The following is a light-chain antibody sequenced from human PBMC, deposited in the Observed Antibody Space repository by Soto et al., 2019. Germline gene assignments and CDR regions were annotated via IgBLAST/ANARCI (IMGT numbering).Light chain of an antibody. CDR2: GVI. V-gene: IGLV2-14*01. Sequence: QSALTQPASVSGSPGQSITISCTGSGRDIGAYDYVSWYQQHPGKAPKLIIYGVINRPSGVSHRFSASKSAFTASLTISGLQAEDEADYYCSSFTTSDFYVFGPGTKLTVL. CDR1: GRDIGAYDY. CDR3: SSFTTSDFYV. J-gene: IGLJ1*01.